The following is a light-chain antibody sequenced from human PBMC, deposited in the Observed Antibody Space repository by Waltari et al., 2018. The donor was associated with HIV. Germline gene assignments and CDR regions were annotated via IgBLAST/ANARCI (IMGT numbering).Light chain of an antibody. CDR2: EVS. CDR1: TSDIGGYNF. J-gene: IGLJ2*01. CDR3: SSYSTATNVA. Sequence: QSALTQPASVSGSPGPSITMSCTGTTSDIGGYNFVSWYQQHPGKAPKVIIYEVSNRPSGVSTRFSGSKSGNTASLTISGLQAEDEADYYCSSYSTATNVAFGGGTKLTVL. V-gene: IGLV2-14*01.